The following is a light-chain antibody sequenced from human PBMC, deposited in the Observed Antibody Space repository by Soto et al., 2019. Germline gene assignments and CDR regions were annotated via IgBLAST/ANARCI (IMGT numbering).Light chain of an antibody. CDR1: QSISSW. CDR2: KAS. J-gene: IGKJ3*01. CDR3: QQYNSPLFT. Sequence: DIQMTQSPSTLSASVGDRVTITCRASQSISSWLAWYQQKPGKAPKLLIYKASSLKSGVPSRFSGSGSGTEFTLTISSLQPDDFATYYCQQYNSPLFTFGPGTKVDIK. V-gene: IGKV1-5*03.